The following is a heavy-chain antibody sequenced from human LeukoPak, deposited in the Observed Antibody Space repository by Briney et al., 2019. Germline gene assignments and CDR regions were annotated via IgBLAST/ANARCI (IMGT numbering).Heavy chain of an antibody. V-gene: IGHV3-53*01. D-gene: IGHD2-15*01. CDR2: IYSGGST. J-gene: IGHJ1*01. Sequence: QPGGSLRLSCAASGFTVSNNYMSWVRQAPGKGLEWVSVIYSGGSTYYADSVKGRFTISRDNSRNTLYLQMYSLRAEDTALYYCASGYCSGGSCYSVYFQYWGQGTLVTVSS. CDR1: GFTVSNNY. CDR3: ASGYCSGGSCYSVYFQY.